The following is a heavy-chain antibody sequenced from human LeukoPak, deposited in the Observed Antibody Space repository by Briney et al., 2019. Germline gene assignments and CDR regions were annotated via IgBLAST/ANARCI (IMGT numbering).Heavy chain of an antibody. CDR3: ARAYSSSWYFNWFDP. J-gene: IGHJ5*02. CDR2: IYYSGSI. V-gene: IGHV4-39*01. Sequence: SETLSLTCTVSGGSISSSSYYWGWIRQPPGKGLEWIGSIYYSGSIYYNQSLKSGDTISVDTSKNQFSLKLSSVTAADTAVYYCARAYSSSWYFNWFDPWGQGTLVTVSS. D-gene: IGHD6-13*01. CDR1: GGSISSSSYY.